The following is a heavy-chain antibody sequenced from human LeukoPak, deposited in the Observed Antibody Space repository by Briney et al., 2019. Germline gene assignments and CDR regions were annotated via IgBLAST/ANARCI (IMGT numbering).Heavy chain of an antibody. V-gene: IGHV3-30*18. CDR3: AKPPYDSSGYYQSTFDY. CDR1: GFTFSSYG. CDR2: LSYDGSIE. J-gene: IGHJ4*02. D-gene: IGHD3-22*01. Sequence: GGSLRLSCAASGFTFSSYGMPWVRQAPGKGLEWVAGLSYDGSIEYYADSVKGRFTISRDNSKNTLYLQMNSLRAEDTAVYYCAKPPYDSSGYYQSTFDYWGQGTLVTVSS.